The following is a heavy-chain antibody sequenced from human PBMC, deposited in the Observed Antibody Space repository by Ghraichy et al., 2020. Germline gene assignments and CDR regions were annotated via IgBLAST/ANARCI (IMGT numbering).Heavy chain of an antibody. D-gene: IGHD6-13*01. CDR3: ARGGGGPPLIAAAGAFDY. CDR2: ISSSSSTI. V-gene: IGHV3-48*02. CDR1: GFTFSSYS. Sequence: LSLTCAASGFTFSSYSMNWVRQAPGKGLEWVSYISSSSSTIYYADSVKGRFTISRDNAKNSLYLQMNSLRDEDTAVYYCARGGGGPPLIAAAGAFDYWGQGTLVTVSS. J-gene: IGHJ4*02.